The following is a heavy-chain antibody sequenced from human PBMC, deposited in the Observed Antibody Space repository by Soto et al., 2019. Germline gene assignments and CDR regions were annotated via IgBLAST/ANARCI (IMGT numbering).Heavy chain of an antibody. CDR1: GGSISSYY. D-gene: IGHD3-10*01. Sequence: QVQLQESGPGLVKPSETLSLTCTVSGGSISSYYWSWIRQPPGKGLEWIGYIYYSGSTNYNPSPTSRVTRSVETSKNPFSLKLRSVTAADTAVYYCARVVNMVRGVIIPYFDYWGQGTLVTVSS. CDR3: ARVVNMVRGVIIPYFDY. CDR2: IYYSGST. V-gene: IGHV4-59*01. J-gene: IGHJ4*02.